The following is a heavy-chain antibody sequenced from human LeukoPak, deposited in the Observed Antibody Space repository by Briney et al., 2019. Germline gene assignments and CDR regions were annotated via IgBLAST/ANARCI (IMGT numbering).Heavy chain of an antibody. CDR3: ARGPPSLWFGELSRTDYYYMDV. J-gene: IGHJ6*03. V-gene: IGHV1-8*03. Sequence: ASVKVSCKASGYTFTGYYMHWVRQAPGQGLEWMGWMNPNSGNTGYAQKFQGRVAIFRNTSMGTAYMQLTSLTSDDTGVYYCARGPPSLWFGELSRTDYYYMDVWGKGTTVTVSS. CDR1: GYTFTGYY. CDR2: MNPNSGNT. D-gene: IGHD3-10*01.